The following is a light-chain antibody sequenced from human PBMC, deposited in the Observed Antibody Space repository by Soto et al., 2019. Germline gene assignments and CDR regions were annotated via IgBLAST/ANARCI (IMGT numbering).Light chain of an antibody. CDR1: QSIDRW. CDR2: KTS. Sequence: DIQMTQSPSTLSASVGDRVTITCRATQSIDRWLAWYQQKPGKAPDLLIQKTSNLESGVPSRLSGRGSGTEFTLTICSLQPDDSATYYCQHYLGYPLTFGGGTKVEI. V-gene: IGKV1-5*03. J-gene: IGKJ4*01. CDR3: QHYLGYPLT.